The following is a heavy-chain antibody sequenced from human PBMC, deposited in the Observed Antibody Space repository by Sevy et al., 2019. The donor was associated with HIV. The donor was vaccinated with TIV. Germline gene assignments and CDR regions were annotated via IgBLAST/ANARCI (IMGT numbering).Heavy chain of an antibody. Sequence: GGSLRLSCAASGFTFSSYGMHWVRQAPGKGLEWVAVISYDGSNKYYADSVKGRFTISRDNSKNTLYLQMNSLRAEDPVLFECARLPESVGSHTSPDFEGWGQGTLVTVS. CDR3: ARLPESVGSHTSPDFEG. V-gene: IGHV3-30*03. CDR2: ISYDGSNK. J-gene: IGHJ4*02. CDR1: GFTFSSYG.